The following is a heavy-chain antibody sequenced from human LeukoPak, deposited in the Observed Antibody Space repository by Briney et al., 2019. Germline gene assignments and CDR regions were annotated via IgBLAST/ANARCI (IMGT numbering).Heavy chain of an antibody. V-gene: IGHV4-59*08. CDR1: GGSVSGYY. D-gene: IGHD3-9*01. CDR3: ASRLGRNYYGMDV. J-gene: IGHJ6*02. Sequence: SETLSLTCTVSGGSVSGYYWSWIRQPPGKGLEWIGYIYYTGTTSYNPSLQSRVTISVDTSKSQFSLKLSSVTAADTAVYYCASRLGRNYYGMDVWGQGTTVTGSS. CDR2: IYYTGTT.